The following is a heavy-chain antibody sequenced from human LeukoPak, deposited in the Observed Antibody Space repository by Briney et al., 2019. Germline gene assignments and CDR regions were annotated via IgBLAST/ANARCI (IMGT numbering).Heavy chain of an antibody. J-gene: IGHJ4*02. V-gene: IGHV3-9*01. CDR3: AKALAVAGHLHGYFDY. D-gene: IGHD6-19*01. CDR1: GFTFDDYA. CDR2: ISWNSGSI. Sequence: GRSLRLSCAASGFTFDDYAMHWVRQAPGKGLEWVSGISWNSGSIGYADSVKGRFTISRDNAKNSLYLQMNSLRAEDTALYYCAKALAVAGHLHGYFDYWGQGTLVTVSS.